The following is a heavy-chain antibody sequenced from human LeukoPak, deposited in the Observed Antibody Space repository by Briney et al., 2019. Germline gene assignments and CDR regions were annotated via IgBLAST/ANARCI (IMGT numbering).Heavy chain of an antibody. D-gene: IGHD1-26*01. CDR3: ASSGDIWVLLSYFDY. CDR2: IRYDGSNK. J-gene: IGHJ4*02. V-gene: IGHV3-30*02. Sequence: PGGSLRLSCAASGFTFSSYGMHWVRQAPGKGLEWVAFIRYDGSNKYYADCVKGRFTISRDNSKNTLYLQMNSLRAEDAAVYYCASSGDIWVLLSYFDYWGQGTLVTVSS. CDR1: GFTFSSYG.